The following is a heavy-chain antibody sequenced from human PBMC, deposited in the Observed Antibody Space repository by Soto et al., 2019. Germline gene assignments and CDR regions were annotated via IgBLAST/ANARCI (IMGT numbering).Heavy chain of an antibody. CDR1: GGSISSSNW. CDR3: ARKRRNSSRWYSLWFDH. V-gene: IGHV4-4*02. D-gene: IGHD6-13*01. CDR2: IYHSGST. J-gene: IGHJ5*02. Sequence: PSETLSLTCAVSGGSISSSNWWSWVRQPPGKGLEWIGEIYHSGSTNYNPSLKSRVTISVEKSKNQFSLKLRSVTAADTAVYYCARKRRNSSRWYSLWFDHWGQGTLVSVSS.